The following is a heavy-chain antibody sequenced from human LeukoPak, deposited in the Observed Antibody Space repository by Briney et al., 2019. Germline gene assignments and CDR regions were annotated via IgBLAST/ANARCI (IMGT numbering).Heavy chain of an antibody. V-gene: IGHV4-4*07. CDR1: GGSISSYY. CDR2: IYTSGST. D-gene: IGHD3-22*01. J-gene: IGHJ4*02. Sequence: SETLSLTCTVSGGSISSYYWSWIRQPAGKALEWIGRIYTSGSTNYNPSLKSRVTISVDKSKNQFSLRLSSVTAADTAVYYCARVSLRNYFDYWGKGTLVTVSS. CDR3: ARVSLRNYFDY.